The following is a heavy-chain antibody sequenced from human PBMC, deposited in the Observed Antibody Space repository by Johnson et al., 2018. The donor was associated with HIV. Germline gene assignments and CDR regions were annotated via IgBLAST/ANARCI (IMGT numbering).Heavy chain of an antibody. CDR1: GFTFNDYA. Sequence: QLVESGGGLVQPGRSLILSCAASGFTFNDYAMHWVRQAPGKGLEWVSTISWNSGTIGYADSVKGRFTISRDNAKNSLYLQMNSLRAEDTAVYYCAREGGAAAPDAFDIWGQGTMVTVSS. CDR3: AREGGAAAPDAFDI. V-gene: IGHV3-9*01. CDR2: ISWNSGTI. D-gene: IGHD2-2*01. J-gene: IGHJ3*02.